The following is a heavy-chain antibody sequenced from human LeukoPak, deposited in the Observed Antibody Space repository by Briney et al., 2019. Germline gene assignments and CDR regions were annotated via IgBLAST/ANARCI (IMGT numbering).Heavy chain of an antibody. J-gene: IGHJ4*02. CDR2: IYHSGST. D-gene: IGHD3-10*01. Sequence: SETLSLTCTVSGGSISSSSYYWGWIRQPPGKGLEWIGSIYHSGSTYYNPSLKSRVTISVDTSKNQFSLKLSSVTAADTAVYYCARKSRGYFDYWGQGTLVTVSS. CDR3: ARKSRGYFDY. V-gene: IGHV4-39*07. CDR1: GGSISSSSYY.